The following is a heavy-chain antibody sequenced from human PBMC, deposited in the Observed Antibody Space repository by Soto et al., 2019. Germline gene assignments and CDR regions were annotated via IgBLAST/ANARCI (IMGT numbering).Heavy chain of an antibody. Sequence: PGGSLRLSCAASGFTFSSYAMSWVRQAPGKGLEWVSAIGGSGGSTYYADSVKGRFTISRDNSKNTLYLQMNSLRAEDTAVYYCAKDRYDSSGYSYFDYWGQGTLVTVSS. CDR1: GFTFSSYA. J-gene: IGHJ4*02. V-gene: IGHV3-23*01. CDR3: AKDRYDSSGYSYFDY. D-gene: IGHD3-22*01. CDR2: IGGSGGST.